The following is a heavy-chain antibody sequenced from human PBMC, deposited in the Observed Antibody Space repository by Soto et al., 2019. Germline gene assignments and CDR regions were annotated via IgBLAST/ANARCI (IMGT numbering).Heavy chain of an antibody. V-gene: IGHV3-30*18. CDR2: ISYDGSNK. CDR3: AKPLMSAMPSLGY. J-gene: IGHJ4*02. D-gene: IGHD2-2*01. CDR1: GFTFSSYG. Sequence: LRLSCAASGFTFSSYGMHWVRQAPGKGLEWVAVISYDGSNKYYADSVKGRFTISRDNSKNTLYLQMNSLRAEDTAVYYCAKPLMSAMPSLGYWGQGTLVTVSS.